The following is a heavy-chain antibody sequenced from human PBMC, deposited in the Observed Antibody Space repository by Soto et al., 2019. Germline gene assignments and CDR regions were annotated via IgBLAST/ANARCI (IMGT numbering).Heavy chain of an antibody. Sequence: ASVKVSCKASGYTFISHDINWVRQATGQGLEWMGWMNPNGGNTGYVQNFRGRVTMTRNTSISTAYMELSSLKASDTAMYYCARRTWLLYSPFDYWGQGTLVTVSS. J-gene: IGHJ4*02. D-gene: IGHD2-2*02. CDR2: MNPNGGNT. CDR3: ARRTWLLYSPFDY. CDR1: GYTFISHD. V-gene: IGHV1-8*01.